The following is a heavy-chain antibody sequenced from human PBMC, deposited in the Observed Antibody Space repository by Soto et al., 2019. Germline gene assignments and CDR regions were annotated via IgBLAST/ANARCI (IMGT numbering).Heavy chain of an antibody. CDR3: ARTMIVPPAAFDI. D-gene: IGHD3-22*01. Sequence: ASVKVSCKASGYTFTSNGISWVRQATGQGLEWMGWISAYNGNTNYAQKLQGRVTMTTDTSTSTAYMELRSLRSDDTAVYYCARTMIVPPAAFDIWGQGTMVTVSS. V-gene: IGHV1-18*04. CDR2: ISAYNGNT. J-gene: IGHJ3*02. CDR1: GYTFTSNG.